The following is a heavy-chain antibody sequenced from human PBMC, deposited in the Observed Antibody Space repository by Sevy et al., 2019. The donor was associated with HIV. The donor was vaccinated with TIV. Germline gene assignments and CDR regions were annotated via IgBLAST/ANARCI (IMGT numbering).Heavy chain of an antibody. D-gene: IGHD5-18*01. CDR2: INHSGST. V-gene: IGHV4-34*01. Sequence: SETLSLTCAVYGGSFSGYYWSWIRQPPGKGLEWIGEINHSGSTNYNPSLKSRVTISVDTSKNQFPLKLSSVTAADTAVYYCARRNPRGYSYGYGGYFDYWGQGTLVTVSS. J-gene: IGHJ4*02. CDR1: GGSFSGYY. CDR3: ARRNPRGYSYGYGGYFDY.